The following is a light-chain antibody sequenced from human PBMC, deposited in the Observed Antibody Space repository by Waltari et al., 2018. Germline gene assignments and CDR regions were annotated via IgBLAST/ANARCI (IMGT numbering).Light chain of an antibody. CDR3: SSYTSSSTWI. Sequence: ALTQPASVSGSPGQSITISCTGTNRDVGGSNYVSWYQQHPGKAPQLLIYDVNERPSGVSNRFSGSKSGNTASLTISGLQIEDEADYHCSSYTSSSTWIFGGGTKLTVL. CDR2: DVN. CDR1: NRDVGGSNY. J-gene: IGLJ2*01. V-gene: IGLV2-14*03.